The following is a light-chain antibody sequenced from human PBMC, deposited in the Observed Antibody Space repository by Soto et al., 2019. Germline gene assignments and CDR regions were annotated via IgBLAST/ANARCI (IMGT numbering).Light chain of an antibody. CDR2: RTS. Sequence: QSVLTQPPSASGTPGQRVTISCSGSSSNIGSNAVNWYQQLPGPAPKLLIYRTSQRPSGVPDRFSGSKSGASASLAISGLQSEDEAEYYCATWDDSLNGYVFGTGTKVTVL. CDR3: ATWDDSLNGYV. CDR1: SSNIGSNA. J-gene: IGLJ1*01. V-gene: IGLV1-44*01.